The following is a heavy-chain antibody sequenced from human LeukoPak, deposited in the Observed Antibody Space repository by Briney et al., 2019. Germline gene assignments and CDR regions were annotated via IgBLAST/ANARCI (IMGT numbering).Heavy chain of an antibody. Sequence: ETLSLTCTVSGYSISSGYYWGWIRQPPGKGLEWIGSIYHSGSTYYSPSLKSRVTISVDTSKNQFSLKLSSVTAADTAVYYCARDDPSGGMDWYYYYGMDVWGQGTTVTVSS. D-gene: IGHD3-16*01. CDR1: GYSISSGYY. CDR2: IYHSGST. CDR3: ARDDPSGGMDWYYYYGMDV. V-gene: IGHV4-38-2*02. J-gene: IGHJ6*02.